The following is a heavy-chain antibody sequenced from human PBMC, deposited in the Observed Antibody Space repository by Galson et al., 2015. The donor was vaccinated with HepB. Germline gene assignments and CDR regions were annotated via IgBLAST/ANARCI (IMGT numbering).Heavy chain of an antibody. Sequence: LVKPTQTLSLTCTFSGGSINSNYWTWIRQPAGKGLEWIGRIFSSGTTNYNPSLKSRVTMSLDTSKNQFSLELSSVSAADTAVYYCAREGSYGSLYYWGQGTLVTVSS. V-gene: IGHV4-4*07. CDR3: AREGSYGSLYY. D-gene: IGHD3-16*01. CDR2: IFSSGTT. J-gene: IGHJ4*02. CDR1: GGSINSNY.